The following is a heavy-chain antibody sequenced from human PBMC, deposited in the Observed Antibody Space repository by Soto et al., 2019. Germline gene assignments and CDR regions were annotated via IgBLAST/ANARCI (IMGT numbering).Heavy chain of an antibody. Sequence: QVQLQQWGAGLLKPSETLSLTCAVYGGSFSGYYWTWIRQPPGKGVEWIGKINHSGSTNYNPSLKSRVTISVDTSKNQFSLRLSSLTAADTAVYYCARGQEIFGSSTSNQYYFDYWGQGTLVTVSS. CDR3: ARGQEIFGSSTSNQYYFDY. V-gene: IGHV4-34*01. CDR1: GGSFSGYY. CDR2: INHSGST. J-gene: IGHJ4*02. D-gene: IGHD2-2*01.